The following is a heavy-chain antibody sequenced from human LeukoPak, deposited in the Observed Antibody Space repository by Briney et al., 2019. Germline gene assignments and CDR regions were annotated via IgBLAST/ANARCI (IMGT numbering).Heavy chain of an antibody. J-gene: IGHJ6*03. V-gene: IGHV3-74*01. CDR1: GFTFSSYW. CDR3: ARVYYCYYMDV. CDR2: ISSDGTNT. Sequence: PGGSMRLSCAASGFTFSSYWMHWVRQAPGTGLVWVSRISSDGTNTYYADSVKGRFSISRDSAKNTLYLQMNSLRAEDTAMYYCARVYYCYYMDVWGRGTTVTVS.